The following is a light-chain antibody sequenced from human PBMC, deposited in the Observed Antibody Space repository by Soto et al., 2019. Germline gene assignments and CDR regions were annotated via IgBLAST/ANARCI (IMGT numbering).Light chain of an antibody. Sequence: QSVLTQPPSVSAAPGQKVTISCSGSSFNIGNNYVSWYQHLPGTAPKLLIYDNNERPSGIPDRFSGSKSGTSATLGITGLQTGDEADYYCGTWDTSLSAVVFGGGTKVTVL. V-gene: IGLV1-51*01. CDR1: SFNIGNNY. J-gene: IGLJ2*01. CDR2: DNN. CDR3: GTWDTSLSAVV.